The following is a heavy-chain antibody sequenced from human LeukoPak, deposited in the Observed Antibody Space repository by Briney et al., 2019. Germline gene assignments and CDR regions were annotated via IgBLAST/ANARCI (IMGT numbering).Heavy chain of an antibody. CDR3: TRVGYIDEGIDY. J-gene: IGHJ4*02. V-gene: IGHV3-7*04. CDR2: IKQDGSKK. Sequence: GGSLRLSCVASGFPFSSYWMTWVRQAPGKGLEWVANIKQDGSKKSYVDSVKGRFTISRDNVKNSLYLQMNSLRAEDTALYYCTRVGYIDEGIDYWGQGTLVTVSS. CDR1: GFPFSSYW. D-gene: IGHD5-24*01.